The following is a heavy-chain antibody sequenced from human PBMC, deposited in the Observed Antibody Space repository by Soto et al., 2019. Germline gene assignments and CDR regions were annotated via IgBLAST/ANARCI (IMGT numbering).Heavy chain of an antibody. CDR3: ARAVYTKTAQIDY. J-gene: IGHJ4*02. V-gene: IGHV1-46*01. CDR1: GYTFTTYY. D-gene: IGHD2-8*01. CDR2: ITPSSGST. Sequence: QVHLVQSGAEVKNPGASVKISCKASGYTFTTYYMHWLRQARGQGLEWMGIITPSSGSTRYEQKFQDRVTMTRDTSTSTVYMELGSLRSEDTAVYYCARAVYTKTAQIDYWGQGTLVTVSS.